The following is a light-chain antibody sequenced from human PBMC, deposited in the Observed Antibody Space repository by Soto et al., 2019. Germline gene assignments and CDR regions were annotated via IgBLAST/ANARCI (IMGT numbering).Light chain of an antibody. Sequence: DIQMTKSPSSLSASVGDRVTIACRATQSISIYLNWYQQKPGKAPKLLIYGATTLQSGVPSRFSADGSGTDFNLTISSLQPEDFATYYCQESSSGPPFTFGPGTKVDIK. V-gene: IGKV1-39*01. CDR3: QESSSGPPFT. CDR1: QSISIY. J-gene: IGKJ3*01. CDR2: GAT.